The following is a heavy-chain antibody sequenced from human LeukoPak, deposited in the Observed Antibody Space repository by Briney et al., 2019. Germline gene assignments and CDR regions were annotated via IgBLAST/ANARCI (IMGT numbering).Heavy chain of an antibody. CDR1: GGSISNPNYY. D-gene: IGHD6-13*01. J-gene: IGHJ4*02. CDR2: IYYSGTT. V-gene: IGHV4-39*01. CDR3: AKEPSAGGRVDF. Sequence: SETLSLTCTVSGGSISNPNYYWGWIRQPPGKGLEWIGSIYYSGTTYYNPSLMSRVTVSVDTSKNQFSLKLRSATAADTAVYYCAKEPSAGGRVDFWGQGTLVTVSS.